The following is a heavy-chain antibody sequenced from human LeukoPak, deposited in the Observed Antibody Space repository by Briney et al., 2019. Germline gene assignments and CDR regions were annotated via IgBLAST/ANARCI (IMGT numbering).Heavy chain of an antibody. CDR2: ISGNSGGTT. CDR3: ALYYDTNSNKYHLHS. Sequence: GGSVRLSCAASGFTFSTYSMNWVRQAPGKGPEWVSLISGNSGGTTYYADSVRGRFTISRDTSKNTLYLQMNGLRAEDTAVYYCALYYDTNSNKYHLHSWGQGTLVTVYS. V-gene: IGHV3-23*01. J-gene: IGHJ4*02. D-gene: IGHD3-22*01. CDR1: GFTFSTYS.